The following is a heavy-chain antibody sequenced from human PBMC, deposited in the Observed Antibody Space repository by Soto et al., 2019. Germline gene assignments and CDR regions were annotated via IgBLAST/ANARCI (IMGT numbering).Heavy chain of an antibody. V-gene: IGHV4-30-2*01. CDR2: IYHSGST. Sequence: PSETLSLTCAVSGGSISSGGYSWSWIRQPPGKGLEWIGYIYHSGSTYYNPSLKSRVTISVDRSKNQFSLKLSSVTAADTAVYYCARDRTSSGYWDYWGQGTLVTVSS. CDR3: ARDRTSSGYWDY. D-gene: IGHD3-22*01. J-gene: IGHJ4*02. CDR1: GGSISSGGYS.